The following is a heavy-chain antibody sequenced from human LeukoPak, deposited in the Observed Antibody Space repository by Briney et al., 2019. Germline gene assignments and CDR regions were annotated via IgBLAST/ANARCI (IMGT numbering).Heavy chain of an antibody. D-gene: IGHD5-24*01. V-gene: IGHV4-59*01. CDR2: IYYSGST. CDR3: ARDRDGYLDY. CDR1: GGSISSYY. Sequence: KTSETLSLTCTVSGGSISSYYWSWIRQPPGKGLEWIGYIYYSGSTNYNPSLKSRVTISVDTSKNQFSLKLSSVTAADTAVYYCARDRDGYLDYWGQGTLVIVSS. J-gene: IGHJ4*02.